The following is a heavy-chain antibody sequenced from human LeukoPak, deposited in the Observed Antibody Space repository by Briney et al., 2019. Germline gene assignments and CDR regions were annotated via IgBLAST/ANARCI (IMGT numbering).Heavy chain of an antibody. Sequence: PSETLSLTCTVSGDSISSYYWSWIRQPPGKGLEWIGYIYYSGSTNYNPSLKSRVTISVDTSKNQFSLKLSSVTAADTAVYYCARTGKEMVVDYWGQGTLVTVSS. CDR3: ARTGKEMVVDY. CDR2: IYYSGST. D-gene: IGHD2-15*01. V-gene: IGHV4-59*01. CDR1: GDSISSYY. J-gene: IGHJ4*02.